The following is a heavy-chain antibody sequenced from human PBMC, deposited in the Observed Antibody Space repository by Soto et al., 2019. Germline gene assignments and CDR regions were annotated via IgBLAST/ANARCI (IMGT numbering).Heavy chain of an antibody. CDR2: IYWDDDK. CDR1: GFSLSTSGVG. J-gene: IGHJ4*02. V-gene: IGHV2-5*02. D-gene: IGHD4-17*01. Sequence: QITLKESGPTLVKPTQTLTLTCTFSGFSLSTSGVGVGWIRQPPGKALEWLGIIYWDDDKRYSPSLKSRLSLTTDTSKNQVVLRMTNMDPVDTATYYCAHAMVTTTSFDNWGQGTLVIVSS. CDR3: AHAMVTTTSFDN.